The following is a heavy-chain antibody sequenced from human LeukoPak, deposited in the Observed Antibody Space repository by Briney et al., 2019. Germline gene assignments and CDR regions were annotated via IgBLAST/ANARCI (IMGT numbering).Heavy chain of an antibody. CDR2: INHSGST. CDR1: GGSFSGYY. D-gene: IGHD2-2*01. CDR3: ARGVGFCSSTSCEYYGMDV. Sequence: PSETLSLTYAVYGGSFSGYYWSWIRQPPGKGLEWIGEINHSGSTNYNPSLKSRVTISVDTSKNQFSLKLSSVTAADTAVYYCARGVGFCSSTSCEYYGMDVWGQGTTVTVSS. V-gene: IGHV4-34*01. J-gene: IGHJ6*02.